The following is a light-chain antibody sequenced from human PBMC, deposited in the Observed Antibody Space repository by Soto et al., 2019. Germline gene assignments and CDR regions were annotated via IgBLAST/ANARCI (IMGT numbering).Light chain of an antibody. CDR2: EVS. J-gene: IGLJ2*01. Sequence: QSALTQPASVSGSPGQSITISCTGTSSDVGGYNYVSWYQQHPGKAPKLMIYEVSNRPSGVSNRFSGSKSGNTASLTISGLQAEDEADYYCRSYTSSSTLVVFGVGTTLTVL. CDR1: SSDVGGYNY. CDR3: RSYTSSSTLVV. V-gene: IGLV2-14*01.